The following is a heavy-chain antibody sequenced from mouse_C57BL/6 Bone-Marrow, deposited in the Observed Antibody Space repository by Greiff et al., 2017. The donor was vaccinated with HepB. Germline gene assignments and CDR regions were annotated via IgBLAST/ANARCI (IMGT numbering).Heavy chain of an antibody. V-gene: IGHV1-81*01. D-gene: IGHD4-1*02. J-gene: IGHJ4*01. CDR2: IFPRSGNT. CDR1: GYTFTSYG. CDR3: SRATQLGY. Sequence: QVQLQQSGAELVKPGASVKLSCKASGYTFTSYGMSWVKQRPGHGLEWIGEIFPRSGNTYYNEKFKGKATLTADKSSNTAYMELSSLTSEDSAIYFCSRATQLGYWGQGTPVTVSS.